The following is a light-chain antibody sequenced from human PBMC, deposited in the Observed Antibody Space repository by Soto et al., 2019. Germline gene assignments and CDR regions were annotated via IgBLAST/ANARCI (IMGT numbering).Light chain of an antibody. Sequence: DIQMTQSPSTLSASVGDRVTITCRASQSISSWLAWYQQKPGEAPKLLIYKASNLADRVPSRFSGSGSGKEFTLAVSSLQAEDFDSYYCQQYSYYETFGQGTRVAIK. V-gene: IGKV1-5*03. CDR3: QQYSYYET. J-gene: IGKJ1*01. CDR1: QSISSW. CDR2: KAS.